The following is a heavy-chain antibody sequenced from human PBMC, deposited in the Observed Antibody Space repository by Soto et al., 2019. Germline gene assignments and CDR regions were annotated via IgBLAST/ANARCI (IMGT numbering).Heavy chain of an antibody. J-gene: IGHJ5*02. V-gene: IGHV5-51*01. CDR1: GYSFTSYW. D-gene: IGHD2-15*01. CDR2: IYPVDSDT. CDR3: ARGYCSTTICDPWFDT. Sequence: ESLTICCTGFGYSFTSYWIALVRQMPGKGLEWMGIIYPVDSDTRYSPSFQGQVTISADKSITTVYLQWSSQKASDTAMYYCARGYCSTTICDPWFDTWGQGTLVTVYS.